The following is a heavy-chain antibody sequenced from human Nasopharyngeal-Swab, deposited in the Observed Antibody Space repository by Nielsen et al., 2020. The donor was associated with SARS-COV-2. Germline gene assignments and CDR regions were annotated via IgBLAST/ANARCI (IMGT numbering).Heavy chain of an antibody. CDR2: FDPEDGET. V-gene: IGHV1-24*01. Sequence: ASVKVSCKVSGYNLTELSMHWVRQAPGKGLEWMGGFDPEDGETIYAQKFQGRVTMTEDTSTETAYMELSSLRSEDTAVYCCATGAAVAGTPISYYYYYGMDVWGQGTTVTVSS. J-gene: IGHJ6*02. CDR1: GYNLTELS. CDR3: ATGAAVAGTPISYYYYYGMDV. D-gene: IGHD6-19*01.